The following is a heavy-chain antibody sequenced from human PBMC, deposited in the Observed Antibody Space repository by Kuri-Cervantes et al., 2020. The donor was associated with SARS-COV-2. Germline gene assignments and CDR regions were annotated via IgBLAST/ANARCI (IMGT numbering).Heavy chain of an antibody. Sequence: GGSLRLSCAASGFTFSDYYMSWIRQAPGTGLEWVSYISSSGSTIYYADSVKSRFTISRDNAKNSLYLQMNSLRAEDTAVYYCARAPPPASPRGGMDVWGQGTTVTVSS. V-gene: IGHV3-11*01. J-gene: IGHJ6*02. CDR1: GFTFSDYY. CDR2: ISSSGSTI. CDR3: ARAPPPASPRGGMDV. D-gene: IGHD2-2*01.